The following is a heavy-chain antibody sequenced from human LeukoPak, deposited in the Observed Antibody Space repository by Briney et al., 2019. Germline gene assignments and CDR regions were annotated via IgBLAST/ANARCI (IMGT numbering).Heavy chain of an antibody. J-gene: IGHJ4*02. CDR3: ARDTPSPYYDSSGPLHDY. Sequence: WASVKVSCKASGYTFTSYGISWVRQAPGQGLEWMGWISAYNGNTNYAQKLQGRVTMTTDTSTSTAYMELRSLRSDDTAVYYCARDTPSPYYDSSGPLHDYWGQGTLVTVSS. D-gene: IGHD3-22*01. V-gene: IGHV1-18*01. CDR1: GYTFTSYG. CDR2: ISAYNGNT.